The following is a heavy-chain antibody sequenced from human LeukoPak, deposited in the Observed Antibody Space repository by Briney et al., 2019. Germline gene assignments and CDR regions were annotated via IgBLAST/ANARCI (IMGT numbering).Heavy chain of an antibody. CDR2: AWTDASNK. CDR1: GFSFSSHG. CDR3: VKDQAEDEYTFDL. V-gene: IGHV3-33*06. D-gene: IGHD1-1*01. J-gene: IGHJ4*02. Sequence: GGSLRLSCAASGFSFSSHGMHWVRQAPGKGLEWVAVAWTDASNKYYAKSVRGRFTISRDNSKNTLYLQMNSLRAEDTAVYYCVKDQAEDEYTFDLWGQGTLVTVSS.